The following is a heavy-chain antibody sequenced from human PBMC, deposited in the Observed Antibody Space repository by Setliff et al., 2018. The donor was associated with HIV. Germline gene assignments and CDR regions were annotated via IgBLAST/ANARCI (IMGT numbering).Heavy chain of an antibody. CDR1: DDSITGNNW. CDR3: ARLHTDYGSWYFDA. V-gene: IGHV4-4*02. D-gene: IGHD3-10*01. J-gene: IGHJ5*02. Sequence: SETLSLTCTVSDDSITGNNWWNWVRQPPGKGLEWIGEIDHSGSTNYSPSLTSRVTMSVDKSKKQFSLKLKSMAAADTAVYYCARLHTDYGSWYFDAWGPGTLVTVSS. CDR2: IDHSGST.